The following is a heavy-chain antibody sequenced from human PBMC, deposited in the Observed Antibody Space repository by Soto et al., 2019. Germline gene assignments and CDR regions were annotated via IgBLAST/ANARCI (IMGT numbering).Heavy chain of an antibody. V-gene: IGHV1-69*01. D-gene: IGHD2-2*01. CDR1: GGTFSRYA. CDR2: IIPTSGTA. Sequence: QVQLVQSGAEVKKPGSSVKVSCKGSGGTFSRYAIILVRQAPGPGLEWMGGIIPTSGTANYAQKFQGRVTITADESTSTAYMELSSLRSEDTAVYYCARSQGSSTSLEIYYYYYYGMDVWGQGTTVTVSS. J-gene: IGHJ6*02. CDR3: ARSQGSSTSLEIYYYYYYGMDV.